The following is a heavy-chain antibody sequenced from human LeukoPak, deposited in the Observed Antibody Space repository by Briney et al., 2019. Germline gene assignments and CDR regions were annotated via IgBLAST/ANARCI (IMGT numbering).Heavy chain of an antibody. CDR1: GGSFSGYY. V-gene: IGHV4-34*01. Sequence: SSETLSLTCAVYGGSFSGYYWSWIRQPPGKGLEWIGEINHSGSTNYNPSLKSRVTMSVDTSKKQFSLNLSSVTAADTAVYYCATTPREYSSTWYYFDYWGQGILVTVSS. CDR3: ATTPREYSSTWYYFDY. D-gene: IGHD6-13*01. J-gene: IGHJ4*02. CDR2: INHSGST.